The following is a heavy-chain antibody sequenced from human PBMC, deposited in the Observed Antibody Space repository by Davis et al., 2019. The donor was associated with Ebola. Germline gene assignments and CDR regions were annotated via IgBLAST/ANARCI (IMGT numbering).Heavy chain of an antibody. CDR2: ISHSGAAT. D-gene: IGHD6-6*01. Sequence: GESLKISCAASGFSFSNYDMNWVRQAPGKGLEWVSHISHSGAATHYADSVRGRFTISKDNAKNSLYLQVSSLRVEDTALYYCARGGGESSSSGDYWGQGTLVTVSS. J-gene: IGHJ4*02. V-gene: IGHV3-48*03. CDR1: GFSFSNYD. CDR3: ARGGGESSSSGDY.